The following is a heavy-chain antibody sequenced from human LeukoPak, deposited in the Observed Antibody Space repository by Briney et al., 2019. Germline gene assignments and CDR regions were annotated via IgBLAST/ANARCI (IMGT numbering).Heavy chain of an antibody. CDR1: GYNFVSYW. Sequence: GESLKISCKASGYNFVSYWIGWVRQLPGKGLEWMGITDPDDSDSRYSPSFQGQVTMSADKSIGTAYLQWSSLKASDTAMYYCARLYCTSSSCFPFDYWGQGTLVTVSS. D-gene: IGHD2-15*01. V-gene: IGHV5-51*01. J-gene: IGHJ4*02. CDR2: TDPDDSDS. CDR3: ARLYCTSSSCFPFDY.